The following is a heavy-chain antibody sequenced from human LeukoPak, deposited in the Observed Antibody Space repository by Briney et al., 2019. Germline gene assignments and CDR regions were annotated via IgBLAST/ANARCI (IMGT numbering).Heavy chain of an antibody. CDR1: GSTFSSYW. D-gene: IGHD5-18*01. J-gene: IGHJ4*02. CDR3: ARASYSYGYSFDY. V-gene: IGHV3-7*03. CDR2: IKQDGSEK. Sequence: GGSLRLSCAASGSTFSSYWLSWVRQAPGKGLEWVANIKQDGSEKYYVDSVKGRFTISRDNAKNSLYLQMNSLRAEDTAVYYCARASYSYGYSFDYWGQGTLVTVSS.